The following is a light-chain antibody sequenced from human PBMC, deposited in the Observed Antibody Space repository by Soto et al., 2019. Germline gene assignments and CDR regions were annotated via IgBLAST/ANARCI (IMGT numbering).Light chain of an antibody. CDR3: QQYYSFWT. CDR1: RSVDKW. CDR2: EAS. J-gene: IGKJ1*01. Sequence: DIQMTQSPSTLSASLGDRVTIICRASRSVDKWLAWYQQKSGKAPKLLTYEASHLQSGVPSRFGGTGSGTEFTLTINSLQPEDVATYYCQQYYSFWTFGQGTTVEV. V-gene: IGKV1-5*02.